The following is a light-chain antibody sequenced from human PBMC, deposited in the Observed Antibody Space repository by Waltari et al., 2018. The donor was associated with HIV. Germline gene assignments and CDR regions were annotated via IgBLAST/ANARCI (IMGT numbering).Light chain of an antibody. CDR2: ANS. CDR1: SSNIGNDY. Sequence: QSVLTQPPSVSAAPGQKVTISCSRRSSNIGNDYVSWYQHGPGAAPRLLFYANSKRPSGIHDRVPGSESGTSATLAITGLQTGDEADYYCGTWDRTLGGGVFGGGTKLTVL. J-gene: IGLJ3*02. V-gene: IGLV1-51*01. CDR3: GTWDRTLGGGV.